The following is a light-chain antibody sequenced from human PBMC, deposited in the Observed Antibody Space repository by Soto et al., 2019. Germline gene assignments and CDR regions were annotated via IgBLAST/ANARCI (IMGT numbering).Light chain of an antibody. CDR1: SSNIGSNY. Sequence: QSVLTQPPSASGTPGQRVTISCSGSSSNIGSNYVFWYQQFPGTAPKLLIYRNNQRPSGVPDRFSGSKSGTSASLAISGLRSEDEADYYCAAWDDRLSGRLFGGGTKLTVL. J-gene: IGLJ3*02. CDR2: RNN. CDR3: AAWDDRLSGRL. V-gene: IGLV1-47*01.